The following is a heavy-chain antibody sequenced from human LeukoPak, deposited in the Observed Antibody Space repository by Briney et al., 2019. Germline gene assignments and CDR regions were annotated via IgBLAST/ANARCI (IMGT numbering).Heavy chain of an antibody. V-gene: IGHV1-69*06. CDR2: IVPIFGTA. D-gene: IGHD6-13*01. CDR1: GYTFTSYA. J-gene: IGHJ6*03. CDR3: ARASGNYYYYYMDV. Sequence: SVKVSCKASGYTFTSYAISWVRQAPGQGLEWMGGIVPIFGTANYAQKFQGRVTITADKSTSTAYMELSSLRSEDTAVYYCARASGNYYYYYMDVWGKGTTVTVSS.